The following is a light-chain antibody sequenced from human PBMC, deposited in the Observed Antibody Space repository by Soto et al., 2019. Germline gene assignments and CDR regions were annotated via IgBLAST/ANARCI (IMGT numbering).Light chain of an antibody. CDR3: SSYAGSSIYVV. CDR2: EGN. J-gene: IGLJ2*01. Sequence: QCALTQPASVSGSPGQSITISCTGTNNDVGSYNLVSWYQQHPGKAPKVMLYEGNKRPSGVSNRFSASKSGNTASLTISGLQAEDEADYYCSSYAGSSIYVVFGGGTKLTVL. CDR1: NNDVGSYNL. V-gene: IGLV2-23*01.